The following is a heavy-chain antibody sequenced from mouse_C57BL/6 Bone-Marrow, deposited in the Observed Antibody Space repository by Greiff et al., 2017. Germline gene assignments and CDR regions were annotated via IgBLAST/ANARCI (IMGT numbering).Heavy chain of an antibody. Sequence: VQLQQSGPELVKPGASVKISCKASGYSFTDYNMNWVKQSNGKSLEWIGVINPNYVTTRYNQKFKGKATLTVDQSSSPAYRQLNSLTSADSAVYSCGSTTVIATRYFDYWGQGTTLTVSS. CDR2: INPNYVTT. V-gene: IGHV1-39*01. CDR3: GSTTVIATRYFDY. D-gene: IGHD1-1*01. J-gene: IGHJ2*01. CDR1: GYSFTDYN.